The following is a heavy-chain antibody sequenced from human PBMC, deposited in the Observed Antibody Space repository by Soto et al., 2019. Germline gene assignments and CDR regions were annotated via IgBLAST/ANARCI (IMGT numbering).Heavy chain of an antibody. J-gene: IGHJ4*02. CDR3: ARAPVGVYDY. CDR2: ISSDGGRT. V-gene: IGHV3-64*01. D-gene: IGHD1-26*01. Sequence: GGSLRLSCAASGFTFSSYDMHWVRQAPGKGLEYVSAISSDGGRTYYANSVKGRFTISRDNSKNTLYLQAGSRRAEDMAVYYCARAPVGVYDYWGQGTLVTVSS. CDR1: GFTFSSYD.